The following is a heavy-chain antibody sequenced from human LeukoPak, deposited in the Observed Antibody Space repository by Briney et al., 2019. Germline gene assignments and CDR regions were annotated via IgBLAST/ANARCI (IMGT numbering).Heavy chain of an antibody. D-gene: IGHD6-19*01. Sequence: SETLSLTCTVSNGSISSGSYYWGWIRQPPGKGLEWIGSIYYSGSTYYNPSLKSRVTISVDTSKNQFSLKLSSVTAADTAVYYCARTGSSGWYNGLDYWGQGTLVTVSS. CDR2: IYYSGST. CDR1: NGSISSGSYY. CDR3: ARTGSSGWYNGLDY. J-gene: IGHJ4*02. V-gene: IGHV4-39*01.